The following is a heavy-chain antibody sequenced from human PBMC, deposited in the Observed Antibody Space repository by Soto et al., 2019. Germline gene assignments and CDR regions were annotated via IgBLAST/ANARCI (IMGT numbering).Heavy chain of an antibody. CDR2: INAGNGNT. CDR3: ARGYYDILTLTGSYKESYYHGMDV. V-gene: IGHV1-3*01. D-gene: IGHD3-9*01. CDR1: GYTFTSYA. J-gene: IGHJ6*02. Sequence: ASVKVSCKASGYTFTSYAMHWVRQAPGQRLEWMGWINAGNGNTKYSQKLQGRVTMTTDTSTSTAYMELRSLRSDDTAVYYCARGYYDILTLTGSYKESYYHGMDVWGQGTTVTVSS.